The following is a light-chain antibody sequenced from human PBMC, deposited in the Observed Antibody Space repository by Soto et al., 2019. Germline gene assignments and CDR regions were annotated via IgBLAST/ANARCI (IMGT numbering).Light chain of an antibody. CDR1: EEISSY. CDR2: GSF. Sequence: DIQMTQSPSSLSASVGDRVTISCRASEEISSYLNWYHQKPGKAPRLLIYGSFILQSGVPSRFSGSGSETHFTLTINSLQPEDFATYYCLQNYSYPKTFGPGTTVEVK. V-gene: IGKV1-39*01. J-gene: IGKJ1*01. CDR3: LQNYSYPKT.